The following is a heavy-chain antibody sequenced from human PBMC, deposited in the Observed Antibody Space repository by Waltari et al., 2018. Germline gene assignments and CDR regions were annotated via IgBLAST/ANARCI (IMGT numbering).Heavy chain of an antibody. Sequence: QVQLQQWGAGLLKPSETLSLTCAVYGGSFSGYYWSWIRQPPGKGLEWIGEINHSGSTNYNPSLNSRVTISVDTSKNQFSLKLSSVTAADTAVYYCARGLRRAAAGPGWYFDLWGRGTLVTVSS. J-gene: IGHJ2*01. D-gene: IGHD6-13*01. CDR1: GGSFSGYY. CDR3: ARGLRRAAAGPGWYFDL. CDR2: INHSGST. V-gene: IGHV4-34*01.